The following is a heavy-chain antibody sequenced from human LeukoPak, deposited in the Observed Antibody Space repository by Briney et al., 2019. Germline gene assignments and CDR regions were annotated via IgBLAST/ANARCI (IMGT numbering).Heavy chain of an antibody. V-gene: IGHV1-8*01. D-gene: IGHD6-19*01. CDR3: ARAQYSSGWYVSYYYYGMDV. CDR2: MNPNSGNT. Sequence: ASVKVSCKASGYTFTSYDINWVRQATGQGLEWMGWMNPNSGNTGYAQKFQGRVTMTRNTSISTAYMELSSLRSEDTAVYYCARAQYSSGWYVSYYYYGMDVRGQGTTVTVSS. J-gene: IGHJ6*02. CDR1: GYTFTSYD.